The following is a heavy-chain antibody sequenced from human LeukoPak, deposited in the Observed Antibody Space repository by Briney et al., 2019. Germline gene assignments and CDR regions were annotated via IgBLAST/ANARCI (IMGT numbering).Heavy chain of an antibody. CDR2: IIPIFGTA. D-gene: IGHD2-2*01. Sequence: SVKVSCKASGGTFSSYAISWVRQAPGQGLEWMGGIIPIFGTANYAQKFQGRVTITTDESTSTAYMELSSLRSEDTAVYYCARGLGYCSSTSCHDAFDIWGQGTMVTVSS. CDR3: ARGLGYCSSTSCHDAFDI. V-gene: IGHV1-69*05. CDR1: GGTFSSYA. J-gene: IGHJ3*02.